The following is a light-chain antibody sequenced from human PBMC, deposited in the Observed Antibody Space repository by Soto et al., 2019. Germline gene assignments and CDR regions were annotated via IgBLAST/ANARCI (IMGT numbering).Light chain of an antibody. CDR1: SSDVGAYDF. V-gene: IGLV2-14*03. CDR3: SSYTTSSTRV. J-gene: IGLJ1*01. CDR2: EVR. Sequence: QSALTQPASVSGSPGQSITISCTGTSSDVGAYDFVSWYQQHPDKAPKLMIYEVRNRPSGVSNRFSGSKSVNTATLTISGLQAEDEDDYYCSSYTTSSTRVFGTGTKLTVL.